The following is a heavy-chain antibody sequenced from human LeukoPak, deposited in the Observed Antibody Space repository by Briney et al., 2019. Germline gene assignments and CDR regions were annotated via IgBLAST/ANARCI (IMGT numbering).Heavy chain of an antibody. CDR1: GYTFTGYY. Sequence: ASVKVSCKASGYTFTGYYMHWVRQAPGQGLEWMGWINPNSGGTNYAQKFQGRVTMTRDTSISTAYMELSRLRSDDTAVYYCARPQSGGSGWFDAFDIWGQGTMVTVSS. J-gene: IGHJ3*02. CDR3: ARPQSGGSGWFDAFDI. V-gene: IGHV1-2*02. CDR2: INPNSGGT. D-gene: IGHD6-19*01.